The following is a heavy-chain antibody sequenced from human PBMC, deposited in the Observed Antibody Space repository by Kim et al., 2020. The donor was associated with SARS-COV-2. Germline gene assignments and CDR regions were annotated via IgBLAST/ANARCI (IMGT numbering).Heavy chain of an antibody. Sequence: GGSLRLSCAASGFTFSSYGMHWVRQAPGKGLEWVAVISYDGSNKYYADSVKGRFTISRDNSKNTLYLQMNSLRAEDTAVYYCAKSPQTTVTTFDFDYWGQGTLVTVSS. CDR3: AKSPQTTVTTFDFDY. CDR1: GFTFSSYG. J-gene: IGHJ4*02. V-gene: IGHV3-30*18. CDR2: ISYDGSNK. D-gene: IGHD4-17*01.